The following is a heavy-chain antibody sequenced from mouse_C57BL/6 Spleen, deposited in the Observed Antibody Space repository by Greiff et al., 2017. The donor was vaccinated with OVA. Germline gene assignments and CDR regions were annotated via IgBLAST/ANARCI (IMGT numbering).Heavy chain of an antibody. CDR2: IWRGGST. J-gene: IGHJ2*01. CDR1: GFSLTSYG. D-gene: IGHD1-3*01. CDR3: ARNPRSGYYFDY. Sequence: VQVVESGPGLVQPSQCLSITCTVSGFSLTSYGVHWVRQSPGKGLEWLGVIWRGGSTDYNAAFISRLSISKDNSKSHVFFKMNSLQADDTAIYYCARNPRSGYYFDYWGQGTTLTVSS. V-gene: IGHV2-2*01.